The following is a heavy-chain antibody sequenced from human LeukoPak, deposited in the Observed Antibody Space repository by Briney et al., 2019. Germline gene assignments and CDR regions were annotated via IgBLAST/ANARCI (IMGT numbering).Heavy chain of an antibody. CDR3: ATGAAALDY. CDR1: GFTFSSYA. CDR2: ISYDGSNK. J-gene: IGHJ4*02. D-gene: IGHD6-13*01. V-gene: IGHV3-30-3*01. Sequence: PGRSLRLSCAASGFTFSSYAMHWVRQAPGKGLGWVAVISYDGSNKYYADSVKGRFTISRDNSKNTLYLQMNSLRAEDTAVYYCATGAAALDYWGQGTLVTVSS.